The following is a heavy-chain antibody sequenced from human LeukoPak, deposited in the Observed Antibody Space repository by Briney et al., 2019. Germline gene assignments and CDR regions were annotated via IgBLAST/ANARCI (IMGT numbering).Heavy chain of an antibody. Sequence: GGSLRLSCAASGCTFSSYAMSWVRQAPGKGLEWVSAISSSGGCTYYADSVKGRFTISRDNSKNTLYLQMNSLRAEDTAVYYCIVVVPAAIDYWGQGTLVTVSS. J-gene: IGHJ4*02. CDR3: IVVVPAAIDY. D-gene: IGHD2-2*01. V-gene: IGHV3-23*01. CDR2: ISSSGGCT. CDR1: GCTFSSYA.